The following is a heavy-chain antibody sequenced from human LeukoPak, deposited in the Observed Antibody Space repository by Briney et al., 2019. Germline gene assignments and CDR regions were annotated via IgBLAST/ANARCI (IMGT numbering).Heavy chain of an antibody. CDR2: ITWNSAPI. V-gene: IGHV3-9*01. CDR3: ARFIIRGYSYGNYFDY. J-gene: IGHJ4*02. CDR1: GFSFDDYA. Sequence: GRSLRLSCAASGFSFDDYAMYWVRQVPGKGLEWVSGITWNSAPIGYADSVKGRFTISRDNAKNSLYLQMNSLRAEDTAVYYCARFIIRGYSYGNYFDYWGQGTLVTVSS. D-gene: IGHD5-18*01.